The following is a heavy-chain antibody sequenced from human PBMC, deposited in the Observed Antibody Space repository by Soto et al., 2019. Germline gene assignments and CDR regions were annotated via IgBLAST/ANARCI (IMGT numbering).Heavy chain of an antibody. V-gene: IGHV1-69*01. D-gene: IGHD1-26*01. J-gene: IGHJ4*02. CDR2: IIPIFGTA. Sequence: QVQLVQSGAEVKKPGSSVKVSCKASGGTFSSYSSNWGRQAPGQGLEWMGEIIPIFGTANYAQKFQGRVTITADESTSTAYMELSSLRSEDTAVYYCARDGGRHSGGIDYWGQGTLVTVSS. CDR1: GGTFSSYS. CDR3: ARDGGRHSGGIDY.